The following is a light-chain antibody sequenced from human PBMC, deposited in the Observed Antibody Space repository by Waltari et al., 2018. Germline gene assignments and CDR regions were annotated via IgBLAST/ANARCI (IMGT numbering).Light chain of an antibody. V-gene: IGKV1-8*01. J-gene: IGKJ1*01. Sequence: AIRMTQSPSSLSASTGDRVTITCRASPGISSSLAWYQQKPGKAPKLLIYAASTLQSGVPSMFSGSGSGTDFTLTISCMQSEDFATYYCQQYYSYPWTFGQGTKVEIK. CDR3: QQYYSYPWT. CDR2: AAS. CDR1: PGISSS.